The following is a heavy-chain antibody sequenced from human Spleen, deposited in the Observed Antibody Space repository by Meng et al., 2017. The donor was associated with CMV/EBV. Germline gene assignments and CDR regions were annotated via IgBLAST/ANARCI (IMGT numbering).Heavy chain of an antibody. CDR3: ARRGLGGAVAGMGIDY. D-gene: IGHD6-19*01. CDR2: INPNSGGT. CDR1: GYTFTSYG. Sequence: ASVKVSCKASGYTFTSYGISWVRQAPGQGLEWMGWINPNSGGTSYAQKFQGRVTMTRDTSINTAYMELSRLRSDDTAVYFWARRGLGGAVAGMGIDYWGQGTLVTVSS. J-gene: IGHJ4*02. V-gene: IGHV1-2*02.